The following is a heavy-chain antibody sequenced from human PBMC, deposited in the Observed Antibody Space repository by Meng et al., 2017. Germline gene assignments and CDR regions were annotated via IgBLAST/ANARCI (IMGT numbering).Heavy chain of an antibody. CDR3: ASNDGTVVRTGWDY. CDR2: IIPILGTE. Sequence: VRRGGSVGEGETPGPAVNVACMACAGTFRSYAISWVRQAPDQGLEWMGGIIPILGTEKYAQKFQGRVKITADESTNTSYMEVRSLRSEETAVYYCASNDGTVVRTGWDYWGQGTLVTVSS. CDR1: AGTFRSYA. D-gene: IGHD1-14*01. J-gene: IGHJ4*02. V-gene: IGHV1-69*01.